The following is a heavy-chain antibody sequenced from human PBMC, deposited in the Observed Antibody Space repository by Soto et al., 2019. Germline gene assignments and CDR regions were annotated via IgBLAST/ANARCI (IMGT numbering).Heavy chain of an antibody. D-gene: IGHD3-10*01. CDR1: GFPFSSYS. CDR3: ARVDGSGKENGMDV. V-gene: IGHV3-30-3*01. CDR2: ISYDGSNK. Sequence: GGSLSLSYSAAGFPFSSYSMHWVRPAPGKGLEWVAVISYDGSNKYYADSVKGRFTISRDNSKNTLYLQMNSLRAEDTAVYYCARVDGSGKENGMDVWGQGTTVNVSS. J-gene: IGHJ6*02.